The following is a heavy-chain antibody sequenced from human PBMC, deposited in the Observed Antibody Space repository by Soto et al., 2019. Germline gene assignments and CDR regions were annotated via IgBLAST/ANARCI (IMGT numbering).Heavy chain of an antibody. CDR1: GGTFSRDA. V-gene: IGHV1-69*01. CDR2: IIPMFGTA. J-gene: IGHJ5*02. D-gene: IGHD2-15*01. Sequence: QVQLVQSGAEVKKPGSSVKVSCKASGGTFSRDAISWVRQAPGQGLEWMGGIIPMFGTAKYVQKFQGRLTITADESTTTAYMELRSLRSDETAVYYCARGVVVVAASQLGWFDPWGQGTLVTVSS. CDR3: ARGVVVVAASQLGWFDP.